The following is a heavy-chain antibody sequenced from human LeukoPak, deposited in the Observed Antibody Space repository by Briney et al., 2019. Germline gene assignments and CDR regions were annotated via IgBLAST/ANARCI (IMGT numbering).Heavy chain of an antibody. Sequence: GGSLRLSCAAPGFTFSSYAMHWVRQAPGKGLEWVAVISYDGSNKYYADSVKGRFTISRDNYKNTLYLKMNSLRAEDTAVYYCARDSLWFGELLGYFDYWGQGTLVTVSS. V-gene: IGHV3-30*04. D-gene: IGHD3-10*01. CDR1: GFTFSSYA. CDR3: ARDSLWFGELLGYFDY. J-gene: IGHJ4*02. CDR2: ISYDGSNK.